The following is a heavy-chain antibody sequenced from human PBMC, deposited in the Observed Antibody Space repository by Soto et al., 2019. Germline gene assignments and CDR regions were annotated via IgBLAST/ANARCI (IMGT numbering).Heavy chain of an antibody. CDR1: GFTFSSYS. V-gene: IGHV3-21*01. D-gene: IGHD2-21*02. CDR3: ARGDGDDY. J-gene: IGHJ4*02. CDR2: ISSGSHYT. Sequence: EVQLVEAGGGLVKPGGSLRLSCAASGFTFSSYSMNWVRQVPGKGLEWVSSISSGSHYTHYADSVKGRFTISRDNAKNSLYLQMNSLRAEDTAVYYCARGDGDDYWGQGTLVTVSS.